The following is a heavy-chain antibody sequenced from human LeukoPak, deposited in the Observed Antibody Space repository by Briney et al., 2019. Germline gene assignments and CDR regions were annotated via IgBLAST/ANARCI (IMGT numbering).Heavy chain of an antibody. Sequence: PSETLSLTCTVSGASISSYYWTWIRQSPGQGLDLIGYIYHTWATTYNPSLKSRVTMSIDTSKKQFSLKLTSVTAADTAVYFCARYGVSGWVIDNWGQGTLVTVSS. CDR2: IYHTWAT. CDR3: ARYGVSGWVIDN. D-gene: IGHD6-19*01. V-gene: IGHV4-59*08. J-gene: IGHJ4*02. CDR1: GASISSYY.